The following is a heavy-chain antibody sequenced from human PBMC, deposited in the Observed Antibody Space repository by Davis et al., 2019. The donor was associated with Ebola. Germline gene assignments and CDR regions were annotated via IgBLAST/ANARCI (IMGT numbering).Heavy chain of an antibody. CDR1: GGTFSSYA. D-gene: IGHD5-12*01. CDR3: AREWLRSAYYYYYGMDV. Sequence: AASVKVSCKASGGTFSSYAISWVRQAPGQGLEWMGGIIPIFGTANYAQKFQGRVTITADKSTSTAYMELSSLRSDDTAVYYCAREWLRSAYYYYYGMDVWGQGTTVTVS. V-gene: IGHV1-69*06. CDR2: IIPIFGTA. J-gene: IGHJ6*02.